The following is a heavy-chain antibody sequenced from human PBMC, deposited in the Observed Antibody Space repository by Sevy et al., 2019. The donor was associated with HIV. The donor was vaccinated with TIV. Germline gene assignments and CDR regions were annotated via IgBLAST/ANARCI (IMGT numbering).Heavy chain of an antibody. D-gene: IGHD3-22*01. V-gene: IGHV7-4-1*02. J-gene: IGHJ1*01. CDR3: ARDPALLSYYYDAQYFQH. CDR2: IITDTGNP. CDR1: GYTFTHYA. Sequence: ASVKVSCKASGYTFTHYAVNWVRQAPGQRLEWMGWIITDTGNPTYAQGFTGRFVFSLDTSVSTAYLQISSLKAEDTAVYFCARDPALLSYYYDAQYFQHWGQGTLVTVSS.